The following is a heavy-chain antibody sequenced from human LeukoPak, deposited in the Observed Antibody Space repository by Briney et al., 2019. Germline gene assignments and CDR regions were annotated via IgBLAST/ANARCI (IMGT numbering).Heavy chain of an antibody. CDR2: INPNSGGT. CDR3: ARDRELEPYFDY. CDR1: GYTFTGYY. Sequence: HRASVKVSCKASGYTFTGYYMHWVRQAPGQGLEWMGWINPNSGGTNYAQKFQGRVTMTRDTSISTAYMELSRLRSDDTAVYYCARDRELEPYFDYWGQGTLVTVSS. J-gene: IGHJ4*02. D-gene: IGHD1-1*01. V-gene: IGHV1-2*02.